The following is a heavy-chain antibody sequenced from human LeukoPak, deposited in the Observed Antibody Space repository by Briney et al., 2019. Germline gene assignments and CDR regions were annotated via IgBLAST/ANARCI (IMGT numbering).Heavy chain of an antibody. Sequence: PGGSLRLSCAASGFTFSTYSMNWVRQAPGKGLEWVSYISSSSTTSYADSVKGRFTISRDNAKNSLYLLMNSLRDEDTAVYYCARTSLRTFHIWGQGTMVTVSS. CDR3: ARTSLRTFHI. CDR1: GFTFSTYS. V-gene: IGHV3-48*02. J-gene: IGHJ3*02. CDR2: ISSSSTT.